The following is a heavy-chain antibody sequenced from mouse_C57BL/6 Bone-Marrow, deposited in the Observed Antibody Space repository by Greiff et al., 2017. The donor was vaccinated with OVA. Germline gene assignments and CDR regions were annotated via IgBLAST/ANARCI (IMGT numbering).Heavy chain of an antibody. D-gene: IGHD5-2*01. CDR1: GFNITDDY. CDR2: IDPENGDT. Sequence: VQLQQSGAELVRPGASVKLSCTASGFNITDDYMHWVKQRPEQGLEWIGWIDPENGDTEYASKFQGKATITADTSSNTAYLQLSSLTSEDTAVYYCTLEGNSYWYFDVWGTGTTVTVSS. V-gene: IGHV14-4*01. CDR3: TLEGNSYWYFDV. J-gene: IGHJ1*03.